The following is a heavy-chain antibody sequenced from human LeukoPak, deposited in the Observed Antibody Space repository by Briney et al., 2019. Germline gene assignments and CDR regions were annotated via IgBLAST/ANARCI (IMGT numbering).Heavy chain of an antibody. CDR1: GFTFSSYS. Sequence: PGGSLRPSCAASGFTFSSYSMHWVRQAPGKGLEWVAVISYDGSNKYYVDSVKGRFTISRDNSKNTLYLQMNSLRPEDTAVYYCARMAVAGTFYYYGMDVWGQGTTVTVSS. D-gene: IGHD6-13*01. CDR3: ARMAVAGTFYYYGMDV. CDR2: ISYDGSNK. J-gene: IGHJ6*02. V-gene: IGHV3-30-3*01.